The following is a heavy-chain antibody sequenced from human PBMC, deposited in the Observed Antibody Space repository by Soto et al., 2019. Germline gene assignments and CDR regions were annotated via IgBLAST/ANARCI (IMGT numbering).Heavy chain of an antibody. CDR1: GFTFSSYA. CDR3: AKVGGMVRGYYGMDV. CDR2: ISGSGGST. V-gene: IGHV3-23*01. D-gene: IGHD3-10*01. Sequence: PGGSLRLSCAASGFTFSSYAMSWVRQAPGKGLEWVSAISGSGGSTYYADSVKGRFTISRDNSKNTLYLQMNSLRAEDTAVYYCAKVGGMVRGYYGMDVWGQGTTVTVSS. J-gene: IGHJ6*02.